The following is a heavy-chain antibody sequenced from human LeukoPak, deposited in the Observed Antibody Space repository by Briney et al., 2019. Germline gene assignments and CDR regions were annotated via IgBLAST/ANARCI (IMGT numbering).Heavy chain of an antibody. CDR3: ATANSGSYHGRAFDI. CDR1: GYTFTSYD. Sequence: ASVKVSCKASGYTFTSYDINWVRQATGQGLEWMGWMNPNSGNTGYAQKFQGRVTMTRNTSISTAYMELSSLRSEDTAVYYCATANSGSYHGRAFDIWGQGTMVTVSS. J-gene: IGHJ3*02. V-gene: IGHV1-8*01. CDR2: MNPNSGNT. D-gene: IGHD1-26*01.